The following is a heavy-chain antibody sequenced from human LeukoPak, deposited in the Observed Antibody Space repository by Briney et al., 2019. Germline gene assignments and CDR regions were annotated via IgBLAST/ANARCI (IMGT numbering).Heavy chain of an antibody. CDR1: GFTFSSYA. D-gene: IGHD3-22*01. CDR2: ISGSGGST. J-gene: IGHJ4*02. Sequence: GGSLRLSCAASGFTFSSYALSWVRQAPGKGLEWVSAISGSGGSTYYADSVKGRFTISRDNSKNTLYLQMNSLRAEDTAVYYCAKDLSPNAYYYDSSGLWGQGTLVTVSS. V-gene: IGHV3-23*01. CDR3: AKDLSPNAYYYDSSGL.